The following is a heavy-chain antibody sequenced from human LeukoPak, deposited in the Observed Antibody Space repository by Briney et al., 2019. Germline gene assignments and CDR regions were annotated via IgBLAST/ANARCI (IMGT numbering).Heavy chain of an antibody. CDR3: ARNGVGEYQLRLYYMDV. J-gene: IGHJ6*03. CDR2: ISAYNGNT. D-gene: IGHD2-2*01. Sequence: GASVKVSCKASGYTFTSYGISWVRQAPGQGLEWMGWISAYNGNTNYAQKLQGRVTITTDESTSTAYMELSSLRSEDTAVYYCARNGVGEYQLRLYYMDVWGKGTTVTVSS. V-gene: IGHV1-18*01. CDR1: GYTFTSYG.